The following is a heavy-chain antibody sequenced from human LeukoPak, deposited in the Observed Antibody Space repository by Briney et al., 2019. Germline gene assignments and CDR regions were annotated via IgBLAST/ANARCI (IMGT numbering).Heavy chain of an antibody. D-gene: IGHD1-26*01. CDR3: ASGSEYSGSYYFDY. J-gene: IGHJ4*02. CDR1: GFTFSSYW. Sequence: GGSLRLSCAASGFTFSSYWMSWVRQAPGKGLEWVANIKQDGSEKYYVDSVKGRFTISRDNAKNSLYLQMNSLRAEDTAVYYCASGSEYSGSYYFDYWGQGTLVTVSS. V-gene: IGHV3-7*01. CDR2: IKQDGSEK.